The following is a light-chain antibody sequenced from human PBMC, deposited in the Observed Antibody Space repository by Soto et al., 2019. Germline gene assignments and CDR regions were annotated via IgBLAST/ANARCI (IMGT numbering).Light chain of an antibody. CDR1: QSVSSN. CDR3: QHRSNVLT. J-gene: IGKJ4*01. Sequence: EIVMTQSPATLSVSPGEGATLSCRASQSVSSNLAWYQQKPGQAPRLLIYGASTRATGIPARFSGSGSGTEFTLTISSLEPEDSAVYYCQHRSNVLTFGGGTKVDIK. V-gene: IGKV3-15*01. CDR2: GAS.